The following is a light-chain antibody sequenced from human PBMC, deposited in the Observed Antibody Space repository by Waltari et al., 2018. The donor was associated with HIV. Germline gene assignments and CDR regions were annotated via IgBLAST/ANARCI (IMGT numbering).Light chain of an antibody. V-gene: IGLV1-40*01. CDR1: SSNIGAGYD. Sequence: QSVLTQPPSVSGAPGQSVTISCTGSSSNIGAGYDVHWYHQLPGTAPKLLIYGNNNRPSGVPDRFATSKSGRSASLAITGLQTEDEADYYCQAHDSSLSGSVFGGGTKLTVL. J-gene: IGLJ2*01. CDR2: GNN. CDR3: QAHDSSLSGSV.